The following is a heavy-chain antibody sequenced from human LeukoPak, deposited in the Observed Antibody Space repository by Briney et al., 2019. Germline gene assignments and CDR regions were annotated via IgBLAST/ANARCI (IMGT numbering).Heavy chain of an antibody. CDR3: ARVRPYYYDSSGLDY. CDR2: IYYSGST. D-gene: IGHD3-22*01. V-gene: IGHV4-39*07. J-gene: IGHJ4*02. CDR1: GGSISSSSYY. Sequence: SETMSLTCTVSGGSISSSSYYWGWIRQPPGKGLEWIGSIYYSGSTYYNPSLKSRVTISVDTSKNQFSLKLSSVTAADTAVYYCARVRPYYYDSSGLDYWGQGTLVTVSS.